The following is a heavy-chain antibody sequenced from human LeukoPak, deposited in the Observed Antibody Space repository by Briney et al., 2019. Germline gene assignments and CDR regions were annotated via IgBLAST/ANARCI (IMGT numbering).Heavy chain of an antibody. V-gene: IGHV4-4*07. Sequence: SETLSLTCTVSGGSISSYYWSSIRQPAGKGLEWIGRIYTSGSTNYNPSLKSRVTISVDKSKNQFSLKLSSVTAADTAVYYCARDRLIAVAGNWFDPWGQGTLVTVSS. CDR2: IYTSGST. CDR3: ARDRLIAVAGNWFDP. CDR1: GGSISSYY. D-gene: IGHD6-19*01. J-gene: IGHJ5*02.